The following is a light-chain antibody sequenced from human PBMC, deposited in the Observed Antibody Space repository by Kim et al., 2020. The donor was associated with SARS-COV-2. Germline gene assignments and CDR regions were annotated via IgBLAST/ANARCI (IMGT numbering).Light chain of an antibody. Sequence: EIVLTQSPDTLSLSPGERATLSCRASQSVSSNLAWYQQKRGQAPRLLIYGASTRATGIPARFSGSGSGTEFTLTISSLQSEDFAVYHCQHYINWPPVAFGQGTKVDIK. V-gene: IGKV3-15*01. CDR1: QSVSSN. CDR3: QHYINWPPVA. J-gene: IGKJ1*01. CDR2: GAS.